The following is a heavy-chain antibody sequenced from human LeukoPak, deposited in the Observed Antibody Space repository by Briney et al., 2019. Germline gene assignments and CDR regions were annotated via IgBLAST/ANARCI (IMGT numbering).Heavy chain of an antibody. J-gene: IGHJ4*02. CDR2: ILYDGSEK. CDR3: AKCPGRSISSYYFDY. CDR1: GFTFSRYG. V-gene: IGHV3-30*18. D-gene: IGHD2-2*01. Sequence: GGSLRLSCAASGFTFSRYGMHWVRQAPGKGLEWVAVILYDGSEKFYADSLKGRFTISRDNSKNTLYLQMNSLRAEDTAVYYCAKCPGRSISSYYFDYWGQGTLVTVSS.